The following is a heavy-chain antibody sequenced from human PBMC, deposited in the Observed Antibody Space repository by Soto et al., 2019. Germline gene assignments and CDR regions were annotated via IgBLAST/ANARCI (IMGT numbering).Heavy chain of an antibody. CDR3: TRDPPNRRLYPPATVRDAFDI. D-gene: IGHD3-16*01. CDR1: GFTFCDYA. CDR2: IRSKAYGGTT. V-gene: IGHV3-49*03. Sequence: PGGSLRLSCTASGFTFCDYAMSWFRQAPGKGLEWVGFIRSKAYGGTTEYAASVKGRFTISRDDSKSIAYLQMNSLKTEDTAVYYCTRDPPNRRLYPPATVRDAFDIWGQGTMVTVSS. J-gene: IGHJ3*02.